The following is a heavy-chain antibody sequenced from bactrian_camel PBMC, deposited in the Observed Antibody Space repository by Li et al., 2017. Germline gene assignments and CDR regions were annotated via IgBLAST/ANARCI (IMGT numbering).Heavy chain of an antibody. D-gene: IGHD7*01. Sequence: QVQLVESGGGSAQPGETLRLSCSASGFTFDASDMGWYRQAPGSECEFVSSLSGYGSTDYGDSVKGRFIISEDNAKSTVFLQMNSLKTEDTAVYYCATDEDWSWHYWGQGTQVTVS. V-gene: IGHV3S60*01. CDR3: ATDEDWSWHY. CDR2: LSGYGST. J-gene: IGHJ4*01. CDR1: GFTFDASD.